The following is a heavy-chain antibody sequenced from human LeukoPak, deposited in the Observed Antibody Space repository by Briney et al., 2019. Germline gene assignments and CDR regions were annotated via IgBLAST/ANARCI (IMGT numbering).Heavy chain of an antibody. V-gene: IGHV3-30-3*01. J-gene: IGHJ4*02. D-gene: IGHD3-10*01. CDR1: GFAFSSYA. CDR3: ARDPVSIGSRMNSDY. Sequence: QTGGSLRLSCAASGFAFSSYAMHWVRQAPGKGLEWVALISNDGNNKYHADSVKGRFTISRDNSKKSLYLQMNSLRTEDTALYYCARDPVSIGSRMNSDYWGQGTLVTVSS. CDR2: ISNDGNNK.